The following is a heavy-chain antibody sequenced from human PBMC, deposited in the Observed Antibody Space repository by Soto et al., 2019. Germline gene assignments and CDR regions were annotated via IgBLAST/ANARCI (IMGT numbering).Heavy chain of an antibody. V-gene: IGHV3-21*01. CDR3: ARDHCTNGVCYYYYYYYMDV. CDR2: ISSSSSYI. D-gene: IGHD2-8*01. Sequence: GGSLRLSCAASGFTFSSYSMNWVRQAPGKGLEWVSSISSSSSYIYYADSVKGRFTISRDNAKNSLYLQMNSLRAEDTAVYYCARDHCTNGVCYYYYYYYMDVWGKGTTVTVSS. J-gene: IGHJ6*03. CDR1: GFTFSSYS.